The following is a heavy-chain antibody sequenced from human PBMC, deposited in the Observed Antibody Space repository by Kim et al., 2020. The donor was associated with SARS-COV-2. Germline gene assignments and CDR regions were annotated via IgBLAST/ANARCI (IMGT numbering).Heavy chain of an antibody. V-gene: IGHV3-23*01. CDR1: GFTFSSYA. CDR3: AKDRGNFGITIFGVVITTGGFDY. CDR2: ISGSGGST. Sequence: GGSLRLSCAASGFTFSSYAMSWVRQAPGKGLEWVSAISGSGGSTYYADSVKGRFTISRDNSKNTLYLQMNSLRAEDTAVYYCAKDRGNFGITIFGVVITTGGFDYWSQGTLVTVSS. D-gene: IGHD3-3*01. J-gene: IGHJ4*02.